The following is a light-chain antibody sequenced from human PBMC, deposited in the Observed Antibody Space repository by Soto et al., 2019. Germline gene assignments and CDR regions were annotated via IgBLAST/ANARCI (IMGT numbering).Light chain of an antibody. J-gene: IGKJ4*01. V-gene: IGKV2-28*01. CDR1: QSLLHSDGYNY. CDR2: LGS. CDR3: MQALQTPLT. Sequence: DIVMTQSPVSLPVTPGEPASITCRSSQSLLHSDGYNYLDWYLQKPGQSPQLLIYLGSNRASGVTDRFSGSGSGTDFTLKISRVEAEDGGVYYCMQALQTPLTFGGGTKVEIK.